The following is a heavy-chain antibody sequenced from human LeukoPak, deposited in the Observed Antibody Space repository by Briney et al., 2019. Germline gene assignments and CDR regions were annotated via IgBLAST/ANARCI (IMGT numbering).Heavy chain of an antibody. CDR1: GFTSSSSW. V-gene: IGHV3-7*01. D-gene: IGHD5-18*01. CDR3: ARVPTYSYGLYY. Sequence: GGSLRLSCAASGFTSSSSWMSWVRPAPGKGLEWVANIKQDGSEKYYVDSVKGRFTISRDNAKNSLYLQMNSLRAEGTAVYYCARVPTYSYGLYYWGQGTLVTVSS. J-gene: IGHJ4*02. CDR2: IKQDGSEK.